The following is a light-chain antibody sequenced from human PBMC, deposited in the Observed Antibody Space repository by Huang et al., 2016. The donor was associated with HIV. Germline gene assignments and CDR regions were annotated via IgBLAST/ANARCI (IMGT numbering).Light chain of an antibody. CDR3: QQYDNSIYT. CDR1: QNFDNY. CDR2: DTS. Sequence: DIQMTQSPSSLSASVGDRITITCQASQNFDNYLNWYQQKPGKAPKLLIYDTSKLESGVPSRFSGSRSGTDFILTINSLEPEDFATYYCQQYDNSIYTFGQGTKLQIK. V-gene: IGKV1-33*01. J-gene: IGKJ2*01.